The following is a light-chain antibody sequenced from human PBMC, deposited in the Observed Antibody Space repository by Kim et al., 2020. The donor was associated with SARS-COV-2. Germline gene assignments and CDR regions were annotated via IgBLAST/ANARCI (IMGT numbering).Light chain of an antibody. J-gene: IGKJ1*01. V-gene: IGKV1-5*03. CDR2: TAS. CDR1: QPISSW. Sequence: ASVGDRVTIYCRASQPISSWLAWYQQKPGNPPRLLMSTASSLESGVPSKFCASGAGTDFTLTTSCLQPDDFATYFCQHYNTDPWTFGQGTKVDIK. CDR3: QHYNTDPWT.